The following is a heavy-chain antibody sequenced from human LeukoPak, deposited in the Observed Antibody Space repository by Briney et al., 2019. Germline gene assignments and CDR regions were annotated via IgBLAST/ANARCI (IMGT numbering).Heavy chain of an antibody. D-gene: IGHD6-13*01. CDR1: GGSISSSSYY. CDR2: IYYSGST. J-gene: IGHJ5*02. V-gene: IGHV4-39*07. CDR3: AREAPGAGHLDP. Sequence: SETLSLTCTVSGGSISSSSYYWGWIRQPPGKGLEWIGSIYYSGSTYYNPSLKSRVTISVDTSKNQFSLKVSSVTAADTAVYYCAREAPGAGHLDPWGQGILVTVSS.